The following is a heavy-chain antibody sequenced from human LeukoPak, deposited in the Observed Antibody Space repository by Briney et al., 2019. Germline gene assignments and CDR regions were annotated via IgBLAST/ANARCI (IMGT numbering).Heavy chain of an antibody. Sequence: GGSLRLSCVASGFTFSRFWMNWVRQAPGKGLEWVANINQGGRAKYYVDSVKGRFTISRDSAKNSVYLQMNSLRAEDTAVYYCAELGITMIGGVWGKGTTVTISS. CDR3: AELGITMIGGV. J-gene: IGHJ6*04. V-gene: IGHV3-7*01. CDR2: INQGGRAK. D-gene: IGHD3-10*02. CDR1: GFTFSRFW.